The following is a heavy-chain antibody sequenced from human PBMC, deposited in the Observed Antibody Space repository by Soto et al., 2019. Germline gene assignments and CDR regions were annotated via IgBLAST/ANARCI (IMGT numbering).Heavy chain of an antibody. CDR3: ASTRRIAAAGTPRGYYGMDV. CDR2: IYYSGST. V-gene: IGHV4-39*01. D-gene: IGHD6-13*01. J-gene: IGHJ6*02. CDR1: GGSISSSSYY. Sequence: SETLSLTCTVSGGSISSSSYYWGWIRQPPGKGLEWIGSIYYSGSTYYNPSLKSRVTISVDTSKNQFSLKLSSVTAADTAVYYCASTRRIAAAGTPRGYYGMDVWGQGTTVTVSS.